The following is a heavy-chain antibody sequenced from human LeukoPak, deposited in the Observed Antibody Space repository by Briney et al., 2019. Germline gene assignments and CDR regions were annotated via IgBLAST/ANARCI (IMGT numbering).Heavy chain of an antibody. D-gene: IGHD3-10*01. J-gene: IGHJ4*02. Sequence: GGSLRLSCAASGFTFSSYSMNWVRQAPGEGLEGDSSISSSSSYIYYADSVKGRFTISRDNAKNSLYLQLNSLRAEDTAVYYCARSGGSGSYYTFDYWGQGTLVTVSS. CDR1: GFTFSSYS. CDR2: ISSSSSYI. V-gene: IGHV3-21*01. CDR3: ARSGGSGSYYTFDY.